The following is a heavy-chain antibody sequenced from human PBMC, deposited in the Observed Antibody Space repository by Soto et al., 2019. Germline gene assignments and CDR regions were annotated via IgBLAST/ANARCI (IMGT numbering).Heavy chain of an antibody. V-gene: IGHV4-4*07. CDR1: GASISGFY. D-gene: IGHD1-1*01. J-gene: IGHJ5*02. CDR2: IYATGTT. CDR3: VRDGTKTLRDWFNP. Sequence: PSETLSLTCTVSGASISGFYWSWIRKSAGKGLEWIGRIYATGTTDYNPSLKSRVMMSVDTSKKQFSLKLRSVAAADTAVYYCVRDGTKTLRDWFNPWGQGISVTVSS.